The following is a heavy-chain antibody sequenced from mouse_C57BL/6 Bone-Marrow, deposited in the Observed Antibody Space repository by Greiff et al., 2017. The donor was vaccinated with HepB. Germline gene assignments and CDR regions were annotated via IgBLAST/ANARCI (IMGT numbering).Heavy chain of an antibody. CDR3: ARHVGFAY. Sequence: EVQLQQSGGDLVKPGGSLKPSCAASGFPFSSYGMSWVRQTPDKRLGWVATISSGGSYTYYPDSVKGRFTISRDNAKNTLYLQMSSLKSEDTAMYYCARHVGFAYWGQGTLVTVSA. CDR2: ISSGGSYT. J-gene: IGHJ3*01. CDR1: GFPFSSYG. V-gene: IGHV5-6*01.